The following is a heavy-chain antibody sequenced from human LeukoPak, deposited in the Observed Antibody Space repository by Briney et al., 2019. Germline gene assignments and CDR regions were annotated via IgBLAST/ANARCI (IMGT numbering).Heavy chain of an antibody. CDR1: GGSFSGYY. Sequence: SETLSLTCAVYGGSFSGYYWSWIRQPPGKGLEWIGEINHSGSTNYNPSLKSQVTISVDTSKNQFSLKLSSVTAADTAVYYCARGTTVPYFDYWGQGTLVTVSS. CDR3: ARGTTVPYFDY. V-gene: IGHV4-34*01. D-gene: IGHD4-17*01. J-gene: IGHJ4*02. CDR2: INHSGST.